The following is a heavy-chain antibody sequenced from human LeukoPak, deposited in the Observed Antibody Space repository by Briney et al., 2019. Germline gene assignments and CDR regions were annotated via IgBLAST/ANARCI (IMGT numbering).Heavy chain of an antibody. V-gene: IGHV3-30*04. CDR1: GFTFSSYA. CDR3: ARDLIPSMGLFGRLDLTSPDY. J-gene: IGHJ4*02. CDR2: ISYDGSNK. D-gene: IGHD2-2*01. Sequence: HPGRSLRLSCAASGFTFSSYAMHWVRQAPGKGLEWVAVISYDGSNKYYADSVKGRFTISRDNSKNTLYLQMNSLRAEDTAVYYCARDLIPSMGLFGRLDLTSPDYWGQGILVTVSS.